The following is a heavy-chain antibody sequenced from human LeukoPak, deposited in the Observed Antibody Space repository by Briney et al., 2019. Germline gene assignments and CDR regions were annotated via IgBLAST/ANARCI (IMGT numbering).Heavy chain of an antibody. CDR3: ATGYRVADN. CDR2: ISSTGDTI. V-gene: IGHV3-11*01. Sequence: PGGSLRLSCVASGFTFTDYSMGWIRQAPGKGLEWVSYISSTGDTIYYADSVEGRFTISRDNAKNSLYLQMNSLRAEDTAVYYCATGYRVADNWGQGTLVTVSS. D-gene: IGHD6-19*01. J-gene: IGHJ4*02. CDR1: GFTFTDYS.